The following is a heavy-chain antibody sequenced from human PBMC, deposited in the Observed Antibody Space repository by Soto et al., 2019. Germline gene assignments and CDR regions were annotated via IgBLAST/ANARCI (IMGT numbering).Heavy chain of an antibody. Sequence: XETLSLTCSVCGASPSDNYCNWLRQPPVRGLEWIGEMNHSGNTNYNPSLRSRVTILIDTSENQLSLNLTSVSSADTAVYYCARGRDEFDAWGQGTPVTVSS. V-gene: IGHV4-34*01. CDR2: MNHSGNT. J-gene: IGHJ5*02. CDR1: GASPSDNY. CDR3: ARGRDEFDA.